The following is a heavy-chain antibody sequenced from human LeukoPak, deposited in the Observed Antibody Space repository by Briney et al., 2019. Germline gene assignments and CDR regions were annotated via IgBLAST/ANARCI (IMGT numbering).Heavy chain of an antibody. D-gene: IGHD3-10*01. CDR2: ISSSSSTI. CDR3: ARDPYYYGSGSYSHTFDY. CDR1: GITFSSYS. V-gene: IGHV3-48*04. Sequence: PGGSLRLSCAASGITFSSYSMNWVRQAPGKGLEWVSYISSSSSTIYYADSVKGRFTISRDNAKNSLYLQMNSLRAEDTAVYYCARDPYYYGSGSYSHTFDYWGQGTLVTVSS. J-gene: IGHJ4*02.